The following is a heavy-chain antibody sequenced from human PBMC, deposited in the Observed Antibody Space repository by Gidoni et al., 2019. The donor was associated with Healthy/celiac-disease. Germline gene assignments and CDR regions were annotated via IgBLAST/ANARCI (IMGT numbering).Heavy chain of an antibody. CDR2: GGST. V-gene: IGHV3-66*02. D-gene: IGHD6-13*01. Sequence: GGSTYYADSVKGRFTISRDNSKNTLYLQMNSLRAEDTAVYYCARAGTPSSPGDYWGQGTLVTVSS. CDR3: ARAGTPSSPGDY. J-gene: IGHJ4*02.